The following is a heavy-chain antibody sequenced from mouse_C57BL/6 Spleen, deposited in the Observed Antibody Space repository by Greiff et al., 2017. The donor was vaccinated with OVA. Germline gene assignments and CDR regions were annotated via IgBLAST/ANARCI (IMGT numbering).Heavy chain of an antibody. CDR1: GYSITSGYY. J-gene: IGHJ2*01. CDR2: ISYDGSN. Sequence: VQLKESGPGLVKPSQSLSLTCSVTGYSITSGYYWNWIRQFPGNKLEWMGYISYDGSNNYNPSLKNRISITRDTSKNQFFLKLNSVTTEDTATYYCARHYSNYLYSTDYWGQGTTLTVSS. CDR3: ARHYSNYLYSTDY. V-gene: IGHV3-6*01. D-gene: IGHD2-5*01.